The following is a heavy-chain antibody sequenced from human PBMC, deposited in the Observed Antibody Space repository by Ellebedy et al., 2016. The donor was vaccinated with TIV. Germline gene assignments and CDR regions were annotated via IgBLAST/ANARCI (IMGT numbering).Heavy chain of an antibody. Sequence: GGSLRLXXAASGFTFSSYGMHWVRQAPGKGLEWVAVISYDGSNKYYADSVKGRFTISRDNSKNTLYLQMNSLRAEDTAVYYCAKISGYLDYWGQGTLVTVSS. V-gene: IGHV3-30*18. CDR2: ISYDGSNK. CDR1: GFTFSSYG. D-gene: IGHD3-3*02. CDR3: AKISGYLDY. J-gene: IGHJ4*02.